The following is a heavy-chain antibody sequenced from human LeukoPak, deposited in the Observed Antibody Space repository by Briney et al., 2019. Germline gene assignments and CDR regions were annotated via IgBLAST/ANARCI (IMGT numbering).Heavy chain of an antibody. J-gene: IGHJ4*02. CDR1: GFTVSTNY. D-gene: IGHD3-16*01. V-gene: IGHV3-66*01. CDR2: IYSGGNT. CDR3: ARDVGWGSHAPFDY. Sequence: PGGSLRLSCAASGFTVSTNYMSWVRQAPGKGLEWVSDIYSGGNTYYADSVKGRFTISRDNSKNILHLQMNSLRAEDTAVYYCARDVGWGSHAPFDYWGQGTLVTVSS.